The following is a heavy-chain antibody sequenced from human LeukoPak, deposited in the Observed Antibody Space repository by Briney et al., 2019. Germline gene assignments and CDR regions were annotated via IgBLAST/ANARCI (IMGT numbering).Heavy chain of an antibody. D-gene: IGHD3-16*01. CDR1: GGSISSYY. CDR2: IYYSGST. J-gene: IGHJ4*02. V-gene: IGHV4-59*08. Sequence: PSETLSLTCTVSGGSISSYYWSWIRQPPGKGLEWMGNIYYSGSTNYNSSLKSRVTISVDTSKNQISPKLRSVTAADTAVYYCARKGVSDLNYFDSWGQGTLVTVSS. CDR3: ARKGVSDLNYFDS.